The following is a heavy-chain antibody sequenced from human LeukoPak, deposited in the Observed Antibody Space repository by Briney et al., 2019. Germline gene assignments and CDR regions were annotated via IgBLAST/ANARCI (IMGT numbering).Heavy chain of an antibody. CDR2: IYYSGST. CDR1: GGSISSGGYY. J-gene: IGHJ5*02. Sequence: SQTLSLTCTVSGGSISSGGYYWSWIRQHPGKGLEWIGYIYYSGSTYYNPSLKSRVTISVDTSKNQFSPKLSSVTAADTAVYYCARSIYSGYDAKYNWFDPWGQGTLVTVSS. CDR3: ARSIYSGYDAKYNWFDP. V-gene: IGHV4-31*03. D-gene: IGHD5-12*01.